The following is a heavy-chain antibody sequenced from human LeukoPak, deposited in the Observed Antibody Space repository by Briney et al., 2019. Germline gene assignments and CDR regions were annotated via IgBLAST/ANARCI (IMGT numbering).Heavy chain of an antibody. CDR2: ISGSGGST. J-gene: IGHJ4*02. CDR1: GFTFSSYA. D-gene: IGHD3-22*01. V-gene: IGHV3-23*01. CDR3: AKGRYYYDSSGYYVY. Sequence: QSGGSLRLSCAASGFTFSSYAMSWVRQAPGKGLEWVSAISGSGGSTYYADSVKGRFTISRDTSKSTLYLQMNSLRAEDTAVYYCAKGRYYYDSSGYYVYWGQGTLVTVSS.